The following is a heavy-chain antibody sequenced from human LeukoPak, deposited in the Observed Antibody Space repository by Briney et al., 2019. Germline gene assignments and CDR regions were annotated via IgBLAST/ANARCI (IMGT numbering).Heavy chain of an antibody. CDR2: IYHTGSA. J-gene: IGHJ4*02. Sequence: SETLSLTCTVSGGSMSSSFWTWIRQHPGKGLEWIGYIYHTGSAFYSPSLESRSTLSVDTSKNQFSLRLTSVTVADTAVYYCARENDINSYDYWGQGTPVTVSS. V-gene: IGHV4-31*03. CDR1: GGSMSSSF. D-gene: IGHD6-6*01. CDR3: ARENDINSYDY.